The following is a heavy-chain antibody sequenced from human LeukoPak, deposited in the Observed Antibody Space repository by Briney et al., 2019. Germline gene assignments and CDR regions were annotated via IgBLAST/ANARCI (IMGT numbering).Heavy chain of an antibody. CDR1: GFTFSSYA. Sequence: GGSLRLSCAASGFTFSSYAMSWVRQAPGKGLEWVSAISGSGGSTYYADSVKGRFTISRDNAKNTLYLQMNSLRAEDTAVYYCARVVGSSAWYRLDYWGQGTLVTVSS. D-gene: IGHD6-19*01. V-gene: IGHV3-23*01. J-gene: IGHJ4*02. CDR3: ARVVGSSAWYRLDY. CDR2: ISGSGGST.